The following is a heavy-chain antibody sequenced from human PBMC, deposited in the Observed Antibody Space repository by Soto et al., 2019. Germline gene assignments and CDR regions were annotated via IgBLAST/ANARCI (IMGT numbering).Heavy chain of an antibody. D-gene: IGHD3-22*01. Sequence: GGSLRLSCAASGFTFSSYSMNWIRQAPGKGLEWVSSISSSSSYIYYADSVKGRFTISRDNAKNSLYLQMNSLRAEDTAVYYCARDRGGYYDSSGYYWGQGTLVTVSS. CDR3: ARDRGGYYDSSGYY. CDR2: ISSSSSYI. CDR1: GFTFSSYS. J-gene: IGHJ4*02. V-gene: IGHV3-21*01.